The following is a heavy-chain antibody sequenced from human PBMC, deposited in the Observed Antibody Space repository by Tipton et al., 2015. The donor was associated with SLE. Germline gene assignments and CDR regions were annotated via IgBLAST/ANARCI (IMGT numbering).Heavy chain of an antibody. Sequence: TLSLTCTVSGGSISSHYWSWIRQPPGKGLEWIGEINHSGSTNYNPSLKSRVTISVDTSKNQFSLKLSSVTAADTAVYYCARDLGYKAFDIWGQGTMVTVSS. CDR2: INHSGST. V-gene: IGHV4-34*01. D-gene: IGHD5-18*01. CDR1: GGSISSHY. CDR3: ARDLGYKAFDI. J-gene: IGHJ3*02.